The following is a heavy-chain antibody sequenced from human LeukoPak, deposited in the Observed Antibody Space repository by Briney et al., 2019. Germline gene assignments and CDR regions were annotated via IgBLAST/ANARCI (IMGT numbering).Heavy chain of an antibody. J-gene: IGHJ4*02. D-gene: IGHD3-10*01. Sequence: GGSLRLSCTASGFTFGDYGMSWVRQAPGKGLEWVGFIRSKAYGGTTEYAASVKGRFTIPRDDSKSIAYLQVNSLKTEDTAVYYCTGSFGELSFFAHWGQGTLVTVSS. CDR2: IRSKAYGGTT. CDR3: TGSFGELSFFAH. CDR1: GFTFGDYG. V-gene: IGHV3-49*04.